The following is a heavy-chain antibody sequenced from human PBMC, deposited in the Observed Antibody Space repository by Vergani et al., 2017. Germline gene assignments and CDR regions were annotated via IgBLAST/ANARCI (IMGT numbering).Heavy chain of an antibody. CDR2: IYPGDSDN. CDR1: GYSFTSYW. CDR3: ARRSGYYDSSGAQDAFDI. J-gene: IGHJ3*02. V-gene: IGHV5-51*01. D-gene: IGHD3-22*01. Sequence: EVQLVQSGAEVKKPGESLKISCKGSGYSFTSYWIGWVRQMPGKGLEWMGIIYPGDSDNRYSPSFQGQVTISADKSIRTAYLQWSSLKASDTAMYYCARRSGYYDSSGAQDAFDIWGQGTMVTVSS.